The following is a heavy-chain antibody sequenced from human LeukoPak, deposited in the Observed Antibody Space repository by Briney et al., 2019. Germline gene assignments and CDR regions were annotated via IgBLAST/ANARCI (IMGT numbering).Heavy chain of an antibody. V-gene: IGHV3-30*02. CDR1: GFTFSSYG. CDR2: IRYDGSNK. D-gene: IGHD3-10*01. CDR3: AKRFTEETAVLLWFGDDYFDY. Sequence: GGSLRLSCAASGFTFSSYGMHWVRQAPGKRLEWVAFIRYDGSNKYYADSVKGRFTISRDNSKNTLYLQMNSLRAEDTAVYYCAKRFTEETAVLLWFGDDYFDYWGQGTLVTVSS. J-gene: IGHJ4*02.